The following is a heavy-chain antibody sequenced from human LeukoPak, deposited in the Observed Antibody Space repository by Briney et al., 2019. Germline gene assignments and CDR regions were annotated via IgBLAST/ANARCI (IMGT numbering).Heavy chain of an antibody. CDR1: GFTFSTYA. CDR3: ARVALSMGENGFDI. J-gene: IGHJ3*02. CDR2: ISSSSSYI. V-gene: IGHV3-21*01. D-gene: IGHD2/OR15-2a*01. Sequence: PGGSLRLSCAASGFTFSTYAMNWVRQAPGKGLEWVSYISSSSSYIFYADSAKGRFTISRDNAKNSLFLQMNSLRAEDTAVYYCARVALSMGENGFDIWGQGTMVTVSS.